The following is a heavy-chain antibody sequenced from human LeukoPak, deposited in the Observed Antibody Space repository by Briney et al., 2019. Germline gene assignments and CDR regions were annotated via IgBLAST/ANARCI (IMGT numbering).Heavy chain of an antibody. CDR3: ARRKASYYYDSSGYYY. Sequence: GGSLRLSCAASGFTFSTYWMSWVRQAPGKGLEWVANIKQDGSEKYYVDSVKGRFTISRDNAKNSLYLQMNSLRAEDTAVYYCARRKASYYYDSSGYYYWGQGTLVTVSS. CDR2: IKQDGSEK. CDR1: GFTFSTYW. D-gene: IGHD3-22*01. J-gene: IGHJ4*02. V-gene: IGHV3-7*01.